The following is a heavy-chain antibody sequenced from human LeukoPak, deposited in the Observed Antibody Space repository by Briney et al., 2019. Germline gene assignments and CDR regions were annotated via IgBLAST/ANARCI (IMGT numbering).Heavy chain of an antibody. D-gene: IGHD4-17*01. Sequence: PGGSLRLSCAASGFTVSSNYMSWVRQAPGKGLEWVSVIYSGGSTYYADSVKGRFTISRDNSKNTLYLQMNSLRVEDAAIYYCAKRTVTTSGDDYWGQGTLVTVSS. CDR1: GFTVSSNY. J-gene: IGHJ4*02. CDR3: AKRTVTTSGDDY. V-gene: IGHV3-53*01. CDR2: IYSGGST.